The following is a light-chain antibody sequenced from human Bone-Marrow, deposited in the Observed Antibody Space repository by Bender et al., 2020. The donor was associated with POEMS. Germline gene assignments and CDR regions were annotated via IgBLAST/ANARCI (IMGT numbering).Light chain of an antibody. CDR2: EGS. CDR3: SSFPGSRYVL. V-gene: IGLV2-23*01. CDR1: SSAVDSYNF. J-gene: IGLJ2*01. Sequence: QSALTQPASVSGLPGQSITITCTGTSSAVDSYNFVSWYLQHPGKAPKLIIYEGSKRPSGVSNRFSGSNSGDTASLTVSGLQTEDEGDYYCSSFPGSRYVLFGGGTKLTVL.